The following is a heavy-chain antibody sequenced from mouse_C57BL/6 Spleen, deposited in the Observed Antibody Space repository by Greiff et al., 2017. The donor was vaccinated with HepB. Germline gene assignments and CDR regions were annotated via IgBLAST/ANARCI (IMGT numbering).Heavy chain of an antibody. CDR2: IYPGDGDT. V-gene: IGHV1-82*01. Sequence: VQVVESGPELVKPGASVKISCKASGYAFSSSWMNWVKQRPGKGLEWIGRIYPGDGDTNYNGKFKGKATLTADKSSSTAYMQLSSLTSEDSAVYFCARPFAYYAMDYWGQGTSVTVSS. CDR1: GYAFSSSW. CDR3: ARPFAYYAMDY. J-gene: IGHJ4*01.